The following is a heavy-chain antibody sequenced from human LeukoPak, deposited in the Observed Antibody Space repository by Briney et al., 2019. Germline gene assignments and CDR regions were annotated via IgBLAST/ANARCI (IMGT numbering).Heavy chain of an antibody. J-gene: IGHJ4*02. V-gene: IGHV3-30*02. Sequence: GGSLRLSCAASGFTFRSYGMHWVRQAPGKGLEWVAFIRYDGTKKNYADSVKGRFTISRDNSKNTVYLEVSSLRAEDTAVYYCAKDPGGEALPDYWGQGTLVTVSS. CDR3: AKDPGGEALPDY. D-gene: IGHD1-26*01. CDR1: GFTFRSYG. CDR2: IRYDGTKK.